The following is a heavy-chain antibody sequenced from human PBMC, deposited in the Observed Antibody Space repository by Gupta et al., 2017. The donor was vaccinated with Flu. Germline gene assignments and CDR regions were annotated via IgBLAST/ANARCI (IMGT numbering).Heavy chain of an antibody. V-gene: IGHV3-21*06. CDR3: VRDNSNTWRKGNYFDD. Sequence: MIWVRQAAGKGRGWVSYISRSIKYIDDADSMKGRFTSFRANAHSSVFLKMASLRADDTAVEYGVRDNSNTWRKGNYFDDWGQGTRVTVSS. D-gene: IGHD5-18*01. J-gene: IGHJ4*02. CDR2: ISRSIKYI.